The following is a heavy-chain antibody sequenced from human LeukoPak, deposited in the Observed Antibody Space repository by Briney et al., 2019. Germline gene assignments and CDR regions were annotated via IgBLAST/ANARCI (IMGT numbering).Heavy chain of an antibody. CDR1: GFTFDDYA. V-gene: IGHV3-9*01. CDR3: AKEPYYYDSSGYYRGRGYFDY. CDR2: ISGNSGSI. J-gene: IGHJ4*02. Sequence: GGSLRLSCAASGFTFDDYAMHWVRQAPGKGLDWVSGISGNSGSIGYADSVKGRFTISRDNAKNSLYLQMNSLRAEDTALYYCAKEPYYYDSSGYYRGRGYFDYWGQGTLVTVSS. D-gene: IGHD3-22*01.